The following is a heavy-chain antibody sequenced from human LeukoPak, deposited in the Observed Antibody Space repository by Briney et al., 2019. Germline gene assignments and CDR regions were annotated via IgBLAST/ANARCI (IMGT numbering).Heavy chain of an antibody. CDR2: IRYDGSNK. CDR1: GFTFSSYG. Sequence: GGSLRLSCAASGFTFSSYGMHWVRQAPGKGLEWVAFIRYDGSNKYYADSVKGRFTISRDNSKNTLYLQMNSLRAEDTAVYYCAKDLCHPGNCRGNWFDPWGQGTLVTVSS. V-gene: IGHV3-30*02. D-gene: IGHD1-7*01. CDR3: AKDLCHPGNCRGNWFDP. J-gene: IGHJ5*02.